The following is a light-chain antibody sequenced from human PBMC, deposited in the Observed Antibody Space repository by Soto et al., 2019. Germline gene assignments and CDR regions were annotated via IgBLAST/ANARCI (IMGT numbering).Light chain of an antibody. Sequence: EIVMTHSPATVPVSQGERATLSCRASQSINNDLAWYQHKPGQAPRLLIYGASTRAIGVPARFSGSGSGTEFTLTIDSLQSDDFAVYYCQQYDNWPPITFGQGTRLEI. CDR1: QSINND. CDR2: GAS. CDR3: QQYDNWPPIT. J-gene: IGKJ5*01. V-gene: IGKV3-15*01.